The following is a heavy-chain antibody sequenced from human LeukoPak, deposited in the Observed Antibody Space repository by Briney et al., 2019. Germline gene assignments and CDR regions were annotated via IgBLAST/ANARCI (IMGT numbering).Heavy chain of an antibody. J-gene: IGHJ4*02. V-gene: IGHV3-23*01. CDR1: GFSVRTNY. CDR2: ISRSGTNI. D-gene: IGHD1-26*01. Sequence: PGGSLRLSCAASGFSVRTNYMSWIRQAPGKGLQWVATISRSGTNIYYADSVQGRFTISRDSSTNTLYLQMNNLRAEDTAVYYCAKRLVGASQGVDYWGQGTLVTVSS. CDR3: AKRLVGASQGVDY.